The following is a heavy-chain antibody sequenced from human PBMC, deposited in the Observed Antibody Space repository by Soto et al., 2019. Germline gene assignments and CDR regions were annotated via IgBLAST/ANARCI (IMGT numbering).Heavy chain of an antibody. V-gene: IGHV4-59*01. Sequence: SETLSLTCTVSGGSISSYYWSWIRQPSGKGLEWIGYIYYSGSTNYSPSLKSRVTISVDTSKNQFSLKLSSVTAADTAVYYCASNGNYSSGYPVWGQGTLVTVSS. CDR1: GGSISSYY. CDR3: ASNGNYSSGYPV. D-gene: IGHD3-22*01. J-gene: IGHJ4*02. CDR2: IYYSGST.